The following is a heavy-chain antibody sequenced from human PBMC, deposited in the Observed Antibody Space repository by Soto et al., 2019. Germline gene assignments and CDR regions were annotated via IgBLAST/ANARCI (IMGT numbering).Heavy chain of an antibody. Sequence: ASVKVSCKASGYSFSSFGISWVRQAPGQGLEWVGWISVPSGDTSSAQNFQGRATVTTDTSTSTAYMEVGSLRSDDTAVYYCARTCRSGGSCYLEYWGEGTLVTVSS. D-gene: IGHD2-15*01. J-gene: IGHJ4*02. CDR1: GYSFSSFG. CDR2: ISVPSGDT. CDR3: ARTCRSGGSCYLEY. V-gene: IGHV1-18*01.